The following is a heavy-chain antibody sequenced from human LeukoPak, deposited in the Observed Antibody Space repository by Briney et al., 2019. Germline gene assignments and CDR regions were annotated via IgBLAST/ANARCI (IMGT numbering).Heavy chain of an antibody. CDR2: IKQDGSEK. Sequence: PGGSLRLSCAASGFTFSTYWMSWVRQAPGKGLEWVANIKQDGSEKYYVDSVKGRFTISRDNAKNSLDLQMNSLRAEDTAVCYCARGSYGSGSYYSGEWFDPWGQGTLVTVSS. J-gene: IGHJ5*02. D-gene: IGHD3-10*01. CDR1: GFTFSTYW. CDR3: ARGSYGSGSYYSGEWFDP. V-gene: IGHV3-7*04.